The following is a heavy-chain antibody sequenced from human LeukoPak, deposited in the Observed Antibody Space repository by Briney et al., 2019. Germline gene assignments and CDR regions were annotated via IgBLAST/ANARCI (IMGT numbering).Heavy chain of an antibody. CDR2: INHSGST. CDR3: AISGSYYEYFDY. J-gene: IGHJ4*02. D-gene: IGHD1-26*01. CDR1: GGSITSSGYH. V-gene: IGHV4-39*07. Sequence: SETLSLTCTVSGGSITSSGYHWGWLRQPPGKGLEWIGEINHSGSTNYNPSLKCRVTISVDTSKNQFSLKLSSVTAADTAVYYCAISGSYYEYFDYWGQGTLVTVSS.